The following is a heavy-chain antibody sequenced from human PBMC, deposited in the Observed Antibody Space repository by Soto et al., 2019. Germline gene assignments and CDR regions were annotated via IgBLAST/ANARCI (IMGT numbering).Heavy chain of an antibody. CDR2: ISRSSSYI. CDR3: ARAGSGSYYSLTNWFDP. J-gene: IGHJ5*02. Sequence: EVQLVESGGGLVKPGGSLRLSCAASGFTFRRYSMNWVRQAPVQGLEWVSSISRSSSYIYYADSVKARFTISRDNAKNSLYLEMNSVRAEDTAVYYCARAGSGSYYSLTNWFDPWGQGTLFTVSS. CDR1: GFTFRRYS. D-gene: IGHD3-10*01. V-gene: IGHV3-21*01.